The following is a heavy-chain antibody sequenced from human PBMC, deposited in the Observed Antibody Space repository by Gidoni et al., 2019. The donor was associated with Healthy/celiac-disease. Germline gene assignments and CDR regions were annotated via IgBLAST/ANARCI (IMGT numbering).Heavy chain of an antibody. J-gene: IGHJ6*02. CDR3: ARIPPGITGTDFYYGMDV. D-gene: IGHD1-7*01. CDR2: IYSGGRT. Sequence: EVQLVESGGGLVQPGGSLRLSCADSGFTVSRNYMGWVRQAPGRGLGWVSVIYSGGRTYYADSVKGIVTISRDNSKKSRYLQRNILRAEDTAVYYWARIPPGITGTDFYYGMDVWGQGTTVTVSS. V-gene: IGHV3-66*01. CDR1: GFTVSRNY.